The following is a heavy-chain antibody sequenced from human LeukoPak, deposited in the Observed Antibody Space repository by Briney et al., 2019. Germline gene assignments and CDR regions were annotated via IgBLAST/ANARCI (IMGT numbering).Heavy chain of an antibody. CDR2: ISGSGGRT. V-gene: IGHV3-23*01. J-gene: IGHJ6*02. CDR3: AKKGESLDYYYMGV. Sequence: GGSLRLSCAASGFTFSSYAMSWVRQAPGKGLEWVSGISGSGGRTYYADSVKGRFTISRDNSKNTVHVQMNSLRAEDTAVYYCAKKGESLDYYYMGVWGQGTTVTVSS. CDR1: GFTFSSYA. D-gene: IGHD3-10*01.